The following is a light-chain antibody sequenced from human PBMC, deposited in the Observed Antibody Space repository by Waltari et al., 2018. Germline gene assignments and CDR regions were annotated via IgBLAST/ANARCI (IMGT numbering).Light chain of an antibody. V-gene: IGLV3-21*03. J-gene: IGLJ2*01. CDR2: DST. CDR3: QVWDDTRDQPV. CDR1: NIRAKT. Sequence: SYVLTQPPSVSVAPGKTARISCAGRNIRAKTVYWYQQKPGQAPGVVIYDSTVRPSGIPDRFSGSDPATLTIARVEAGDEADYYCQVWDDTRDQPVFGGGTRLTVL.